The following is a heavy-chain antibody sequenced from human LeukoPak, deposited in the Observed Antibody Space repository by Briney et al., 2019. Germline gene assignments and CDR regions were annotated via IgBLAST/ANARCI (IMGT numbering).Heavy chain of an antibody. CDR3: ARDYAVNWFDP. D-gene: IGHD3-16*01. CDR2: IYYSGST. J-gene: IGHJ5*02. Sequence: SETLSLTCTVSGGSISSYYWSWIRQPPGKGLEWIGYIYYSGSTNYNPSLKSRVTISVNTSKNQFSLKLSSVTAADTAVYYCARDYAVNWFDPWGQGTLVTVSS. V-gene: IGHV4-59*01. CDR1: GGSISSYY.